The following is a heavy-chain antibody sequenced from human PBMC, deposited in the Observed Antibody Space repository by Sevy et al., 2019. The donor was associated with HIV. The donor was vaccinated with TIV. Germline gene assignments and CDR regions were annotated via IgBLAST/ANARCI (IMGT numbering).Heavy chain of an antibody. Sequence: GESVKISCKGSGYSFTSYWIGWVRQMPGKGLEWMGIIYPGDSDTRYSPSFQGQVTISADKPISTAYLQWSSLKASDTAMYYCAGTTAGIWYYFDYWGQGTLVTVSS. CDR3: AGTTAGIWYYFDY. CDR2: IYPGDSDT. D-gene: IGHD4-17*01. J-gene: IGHJ4*02. CDR1: GYSFTSYW. V-gene: IGHV5-51*04.